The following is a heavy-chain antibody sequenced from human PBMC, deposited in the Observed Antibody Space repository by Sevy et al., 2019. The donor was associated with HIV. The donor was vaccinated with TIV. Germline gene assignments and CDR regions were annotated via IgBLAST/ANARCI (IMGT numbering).Heavy chain of an antibody. Sequence: GGSLRLSCAVSGFTFDDYVMHWVRQAPGKGLEWVSLINWNGGVTYYSDSVKGRFTISRDNSKNTLFLQMNSLRTEDSALYYCAKDKESTGSNYLDHWGLGTLVTVSS. D-gene: IGHD3-10*01. CDR2: INWNGGVT. J-gene: IGHJ4*02. V-gene: IGHV3-43D*04. CDR1: GFTFDDYV. CDR3: AKDKESTGSNYLDH.